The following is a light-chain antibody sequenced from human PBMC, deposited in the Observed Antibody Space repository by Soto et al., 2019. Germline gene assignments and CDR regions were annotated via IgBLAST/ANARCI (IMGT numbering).Light chain of an antibody. V-gene: IGLV1-40*01. CDR3: QSYDSSLSGSV. CDR1: SSNIGAGYD. CDR2: GNN. Sequence: QSVLTQPPSVSGAPGQRVTISCTGNSSNIGAGYDVHWYQQVPGTAPKLLIYGNNNRPAGVPDRLSGSKSGTSASLAITGLQAEDEADYYCQSYDSSLSGSVFGGGTKVTVL. J-gene: IGLJ3*02.